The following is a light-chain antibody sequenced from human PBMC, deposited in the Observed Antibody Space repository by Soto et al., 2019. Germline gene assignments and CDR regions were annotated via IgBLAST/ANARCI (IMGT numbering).Light chain of an antibody. CDR3: QQYGRSSWT. CDR1: QSVSSSY. J-gene: IGKJ1*01. CDR2: GAS. V-gene: IGKV3-20*01. Sequence: EIVLTQSPGTLSLSPGERATLSCRASQSVSSSYLAWYQQKSGQAPRLLIYGASNRATGIPDRFSGSGSGTDFTLTISRLEPEDFAVYYCQQYGRSSWTFGQGNKVELK.